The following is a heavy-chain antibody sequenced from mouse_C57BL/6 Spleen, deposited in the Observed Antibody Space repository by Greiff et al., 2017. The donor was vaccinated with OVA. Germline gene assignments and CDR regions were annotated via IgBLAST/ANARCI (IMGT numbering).Heavy chain of an antibody. D-gene: IGHD1-1*01. CDR3: TRGITTVVAPFDC. CDR2: IYPGNSDT. V-gene: IGHV1-5*01. Sequence: VQLQQSGTVLARPGASVKMSCKTSGYTFTSYWMHWVKQRPGQGLEWIGAIYPGNSDTSYNQKFKGKAKLTAVTSASTAYMELSSLTNEDSAVYYCTRGITTVVAPFDCWGQGTTLTVSS. CDR1: GYTFTSYW. J-gene: IGHJ2*01.